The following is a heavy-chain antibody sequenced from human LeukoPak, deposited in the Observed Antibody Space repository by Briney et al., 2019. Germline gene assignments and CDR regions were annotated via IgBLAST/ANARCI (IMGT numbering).Heavy chain of an antibody. Sequence: SETLSLTCTVSGGSISSYYWSWIRQPPGKGLEWIGYIYYSGSTNYNPSLKSRVTISVDTSKNQFSLKLSSVTAADTAVYYCARVTGYMIEDYFDNWGQGTLVTVSS. J-gene: IGHJ4*02. CDR2: IYYSGST. CDR3: ARVTGYMIEDYFDN. CDR1: GGSISSYY. D-gene: IGHD3-22*01. V-gene: IGHV4-59*01.